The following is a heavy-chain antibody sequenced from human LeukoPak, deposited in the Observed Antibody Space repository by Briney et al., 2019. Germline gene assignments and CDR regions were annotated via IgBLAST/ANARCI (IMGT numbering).Heavy chain of an antibody. CDR3: AKWPEGAMDYFDY. J-gene: IGHJ4*02. V-gene: IGHV3-23*01. CDR1: GVSFSSYA. Sequence: GGSLRFSCAASGVSFSSYAMKWARQDPVKGLEWVSAISGDGTRTYYADSVKGRFTISRDNSKNTLYLEMSSLRVEDTAIYYCAKWPEGAMDYFDYWGQGTLVTVSS. CDR2: ISGDGTRT. D-gene: IGHD3-16*01.